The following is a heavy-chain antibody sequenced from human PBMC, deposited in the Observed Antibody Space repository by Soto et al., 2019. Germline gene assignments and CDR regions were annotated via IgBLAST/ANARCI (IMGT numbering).Heavy chain of an antibody. CDR1: GGSISSGGYY. CDR3: ARVCGGDCHYGMDV. V-gene: IGHV4-31*03. D-gene: IGHD2-21*02. J-gene: IGHJ6*02. Sequence: QVQLQESGPGLVKPSQTLSLTCTVSGGSISSGGYYWTWIRQHPGKGLEWIGYIYYSGSTYCNPSLKRRVTMSVDTSKIQFSLKLSSVTAADTAVYYCARVCGGDCHYGMDVWGQGTTVTVSS. CDR2: IYYSGST.